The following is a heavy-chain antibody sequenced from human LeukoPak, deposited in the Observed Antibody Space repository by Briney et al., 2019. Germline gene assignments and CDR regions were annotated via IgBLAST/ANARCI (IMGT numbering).Heavy chain of an antibody. CDR1: GFSFRNYG. J-gene: IGHJ4*02. V-gene: IGHV3-33*01. Sequence: GGSLRLSCAASGFSFRNYGMHWVRQAPGKGLEWVTVIWYDGSNKYYADSVKGRFTISRDNSKNTLYLQMNSLRAEDTAVYYCARERVRGSYYGYYFDYWGQGTLVTVSS. CDR3: ARERVRGSYYGYYFDY. D-gene: IGHD1-26*01. CDR2: IWYDGSNK.